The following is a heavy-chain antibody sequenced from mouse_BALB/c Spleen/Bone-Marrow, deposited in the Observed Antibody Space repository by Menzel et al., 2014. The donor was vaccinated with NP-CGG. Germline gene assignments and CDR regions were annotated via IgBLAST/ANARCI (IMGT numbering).Heavy chain of an antibody. CDR1: GYTFSSYW. D-gene: IGHD1-1*01. J-gene: IGHJ2*01. CDR2: ILPGSGST. V-gene: IGHV1-9*01. CDR3: ARFDYYRDYFGY. Sequence: QVQLQQSGAELMKPGASVKISCKATGYTFSSYWIEWVKQRPGHGLEWIGVILPGSGSTNYNEKFKGKATFTADISSNTAYMQLSSLTSEDSAVYYCARFDYYRDYFGYWGQGTTLTVSS.